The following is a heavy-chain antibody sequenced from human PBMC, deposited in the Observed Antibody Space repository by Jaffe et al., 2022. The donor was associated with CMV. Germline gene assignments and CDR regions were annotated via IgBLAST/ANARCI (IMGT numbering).Heavy chain of an antibody. CDR1: GFTFSHES. CDR2: TNADGSEK. CDR3: AKEAFHFDY. J-gene: IGHJ4*01. Sequence: EVQLVQSGGGLVQPGGSLRLSCAVSGFTFSHESMSWVRQTPEKGLEWVANTNADGSEKNYVDSVKGRFIISRDNAKNSLYLQMNSLRVEDTAIYYCAKEAFHFDYWGHGTLVTVSS. V-gene: IGHV3-7*03. D-gene: IGHD3-16*01.